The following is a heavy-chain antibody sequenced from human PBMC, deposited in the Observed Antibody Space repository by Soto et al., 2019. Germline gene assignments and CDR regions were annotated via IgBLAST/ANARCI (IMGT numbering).Heavy chain of an antibody. D-gene: IGHD5-12*01. J-gene: IGHJ4*02. Sequence: PGESLKISCTGFGYTFTSYWIGWVRQMPGKGLEWMGIIYPGDSDTRYSPSFQGQVTISADKSISTAYLQWSSLKASDTAMYYCARLLYGDGYPDSVLDYWGQGTLVTVSS. V-gene: IGHV5-51*01. CDR2: IYPGDSDT. CDR3: ARLLYGDGYPDSVLDY. CDR1: GYTFTSYW.